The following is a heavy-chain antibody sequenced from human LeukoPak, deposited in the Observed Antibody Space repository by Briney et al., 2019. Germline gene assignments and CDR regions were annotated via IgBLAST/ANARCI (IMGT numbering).Heavy chain of an antibody. Sequence: SGPTLGEPTQTLTLTCTFSGFSLSTSGVGVGWIRQPPGKALEWLALIYWNDDKRYSPSLKSRLTITKDTSKNQVVLTMTNEDPVDTATYYCAHRHSVDTAMVYFDYWGQGTLVTVSS. V-gene: IGHV2-5*01. CDR2: IYWNDDK. D-gene: IGHD5-18*01. CDR1: GFSLSTSGVG. J-gene: IGHJ4*02. CDR3: AHRHSVDTAMVYFDY.